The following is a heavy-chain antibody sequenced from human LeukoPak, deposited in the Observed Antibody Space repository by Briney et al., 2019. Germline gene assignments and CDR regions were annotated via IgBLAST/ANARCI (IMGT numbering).Heavy chain of an antibody. D-gene: IGHD2-2*01. V-gene: IGHV3-21*01. J-gene: IGHJ6*02. CDR2: ISSGGDYT. CDR3: ARSFCTSASCSKGYYYYVMDV. Sequence: WVRQAPGKGLEWVSYISSGGDYTFYANSLKGRFTVSRDNAKNSLFLQMDSLRAEDTAVYYRARSFCTSASCSKGYYYYVMDVWGQGTTVTVSS.